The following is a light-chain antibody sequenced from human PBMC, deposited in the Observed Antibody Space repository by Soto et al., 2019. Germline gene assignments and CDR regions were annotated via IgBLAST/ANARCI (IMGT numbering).Light chain of an antibody. CDR2: AAS. CDR1: QDISLY. V-gene: IGKV1-27*01. J-gene: IGKJ4*01. CDR3: QKYNSAPLT. Sequence: DIQMTQSPSSLSASLGDRVTITCRASQDISLYLAWFQQKPGKVPKLLIYAASTLQSGVPSRFSGSGSGTDFTLTISSLQPEDVATYYCQKYNSAPLTFGGGTKVEIK.